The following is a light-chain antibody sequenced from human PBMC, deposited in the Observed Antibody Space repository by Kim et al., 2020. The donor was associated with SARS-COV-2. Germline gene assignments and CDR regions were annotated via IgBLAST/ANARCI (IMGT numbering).Light chain of an antibody. Sequence: SSELTQDPAVSVALGQTVRITCQGDSLRTYYASWYQQKPGQAPALVIYAKNNRPSGIPDRFSGSSSGNTASLTITGAQAEDGADYYCKSRDTSGDRLVFGGGTKLTVL. CDR2: AKN. CDR3: KSRDTSGDRLV. J-gene: IGLJ2*01. CDR1: SLRTYY. V-gene: IGLV3-19*01.